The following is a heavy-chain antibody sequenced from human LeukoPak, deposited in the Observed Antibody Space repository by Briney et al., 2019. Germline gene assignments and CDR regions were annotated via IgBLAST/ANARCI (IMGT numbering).Heavy chain of an antibody. CDR1: GFTVSSKY. CDR3: ARIPKTTYFDY. Sequence: GGSLRLSCAASGFTVSSKYMSWVRQAPGKGLEWVSVIYSGGSTDYADSVKGRFTISRDNSENTLHLQMNRLRAEDTAVYYCARIPKTTYFDYWGQGTLVTVSS. D-gene: IGHD4-17*01. J-gene: IGHJ4*02. CDR2: IYSGGST. V-gene: IGHV3-53*01.